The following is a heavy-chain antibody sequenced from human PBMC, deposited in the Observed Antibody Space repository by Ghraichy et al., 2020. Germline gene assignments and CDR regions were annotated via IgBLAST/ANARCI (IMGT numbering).Heavy chain of an antibody. V-gene: IGHV2-5*01. J-gene: IGHJ4*02. Sequence: SGPTLVKPTQTLTLTCTFSGFSLSTSGVGVGWIRQPPGKALEWLALIYWIDDKPYSPSLKSRLTITKDTSKNQVVLTMTNMDPVDTATYYCAHRPQRSNYYDSSGYLGGFFEYWGQGTLVTVSS. CDR1: GFSLSTSGVG. CDR3: AHRPQRSNYYDSSGYLGGFFEY. D-gene: IGHD3-22*01. CDR2: IYWIDDK.